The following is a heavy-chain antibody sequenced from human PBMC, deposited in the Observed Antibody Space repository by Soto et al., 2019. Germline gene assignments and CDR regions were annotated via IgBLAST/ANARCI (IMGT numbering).Heavy chain of an antibody. CDR2: ISYSGST. J-gene: IGHJ6*02. CDR3: AREVNNYYGMDV. Sequence: QVQLQESGPGLVKPSQTLSLTCSISGASISSDDYYWSWFRQPPGKGLEWIGYISYSGSTYYNPSLKIRITISVDTSKTQFSLILSSVTAAATAVFYCAREVNNYYGMDVWGQGTTVTVSS. CDR1: GASISSDDYY. V-gene: IGHV4-30-4*01.